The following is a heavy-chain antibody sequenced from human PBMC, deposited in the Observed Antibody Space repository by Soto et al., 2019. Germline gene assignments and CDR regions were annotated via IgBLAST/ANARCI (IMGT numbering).Heavy chain of an antibody. V-gene: IGHV3-33*01. J-gene: IGHJ4*02. CDR2: IWHDGSNK. CDR3: ARAPSAAGTVGFDF. CDR1: GFRFRDYG. D-gene: IGHD1-1*01. Sequence: QVQLVQSGGGVVQPGRSLRLSCETSGFRFRDYGMHWVRQAPGKGLEWVAVIWHDGSNKHYADSVKGRFTVSRDNSKSTLFLQMDTLRAEDTAVYYWARAPSAAGTVGFDFWGQGTPVTVSS.